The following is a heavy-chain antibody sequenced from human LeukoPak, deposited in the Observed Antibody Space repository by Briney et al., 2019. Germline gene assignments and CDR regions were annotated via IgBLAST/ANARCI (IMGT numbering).Heavy chain of an antibody. CDR2: IWYDGSNK. CDR1: GFTFSSYG. D-gene: IGHD6-13*01. CDR3: AKADSSSWYYFDY. V-gene: IGHV3-33*06. J-gene: IGHJ4*02. Sequence: GGSLRLSCAASGFTFSSYGVHWVRQASGKGLEWVAVIWYDGSNKYYADSVKGRFTISRDNSKNTLYLQMNSLRAEDTAVYYCAKADSSSWYYFDYWGQGTLVTVSS.